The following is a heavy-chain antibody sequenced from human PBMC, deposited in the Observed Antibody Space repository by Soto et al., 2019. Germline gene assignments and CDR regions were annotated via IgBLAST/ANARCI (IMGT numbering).Heavy chain of an antibody. V-gene: IGHV3-23*01. D-gene: IGHD2-2*01. CDR3: ARKVLGSTSRPDWWYFDL. CDR2: ISGGGDRT. Sequence: EVQLLESGGGLVQPGGSLRLSCVGSGFTFINYAMNWVRQTPGKGLEWVSTISGGGDRTFDADTVTGRFTISRDNSKNTVNLQMNRLRADDTAVYYCARKVLGSTSRPDWWYFDLWGRGTRVTVSS. J-gene: IGHJ2*01. CDR1: GFTFINYA.